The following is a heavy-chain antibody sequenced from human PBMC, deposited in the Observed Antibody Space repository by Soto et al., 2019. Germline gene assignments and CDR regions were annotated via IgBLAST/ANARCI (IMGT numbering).Heavy chain of an antibody. V-gene: IGHV4-31*03. CDR3: ARYSNWYYFDY. CDR1: GGSISSGGYY. D-gene: IGHD4-4*01. CDR2: IYYSGST. Sequence: QVQLQESGPGLVKPSQTLSLTCTVSGGSISSGGYYWSWMRQHPGKGLEWIGYIYYSGSTYYNPSLKSRVSRSVDTSKNHFSLKLTSVTAADTAVYYCARYSNWYYFDYWGQGTLVTVSS. J-gene: IGHJ4*02.